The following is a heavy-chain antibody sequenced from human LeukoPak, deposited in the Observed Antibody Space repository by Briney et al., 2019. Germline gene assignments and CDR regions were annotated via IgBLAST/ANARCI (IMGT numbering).Heavy chain of an antibody. D-gene: IGHD3-3*01. J-gene: IGHJ4*02. V-gene: IGHV4-38-2*02. CDR1: GYSISGGYY. CDR2: IYHSGNT. CDR3: ARGRNDFWSGYYDY. Sequence: SETLSLTCTVSGYSISGGYYWGWIRQPPGKGLEWIGTIYHSGNTYYNPSLKSRVTISVDTSKNQFSLKLSSVTAADTAVYYCARGRNDFWSGYYDYWGQGTLVTVSS.